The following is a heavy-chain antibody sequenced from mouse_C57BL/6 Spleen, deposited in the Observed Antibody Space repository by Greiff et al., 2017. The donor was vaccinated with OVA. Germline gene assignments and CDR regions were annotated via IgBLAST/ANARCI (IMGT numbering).Heavy chain of an antibody. Sequence: VQLQQPGAELVRPGSSVKLSCKASGYTFTSYWMHWVKQRPIQGLEWIGNIDPSDSETHYNQKFKDKATLTVDKSSSTAYMQLSSLTSEDSAVYYCARSNYYGSSYEGYFDVWGTGTTVTVSS. J-gene: IGHJ1*03. CDR1: GYTFTSYW. V-gene: IGHV1-52*01. D-gene: IGHD1-1*01. CDR3: ARSNYYGSSYEGYFDV. CDR2: IDPSDSET.